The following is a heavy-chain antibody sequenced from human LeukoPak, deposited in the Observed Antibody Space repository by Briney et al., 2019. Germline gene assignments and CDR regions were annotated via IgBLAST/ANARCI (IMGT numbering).Heavy chain of an antibody. CDR3: ARGNFLSWSRTSRLLDY. CDR1: EYTFTDYY. J-gene: IGHJ4*02. D-gene: IGHD2-2*01. CDR2: INPVSGGT. Sequence: ASVKVSCKASEYTFTDYYLHWVRQAPGQGFEWMGWINPVSGGTNYVQKFQGRVTMTRDTSISTAYMELSRLRSDDTAVYYCARGNFLSWSRTSRLLDYWGQGTLVIVSS. V-gene: IGHV1-2*02.